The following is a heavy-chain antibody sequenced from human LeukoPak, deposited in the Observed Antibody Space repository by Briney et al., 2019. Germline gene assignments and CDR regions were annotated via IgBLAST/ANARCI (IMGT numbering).Heavy chain of an antibody. J-gene: IGHJ5*02. Sequence: GGSLRLSCAASGFTFSDHYIDWVRQAPGRGLEWVANMNQDGTEKYFVDSVKGRFTISRDNAKNSLYLQMNNLTAEDTGVYYCARDFSGRPNWLDPWGQGTLVIVSS. CDR1: GFTFSDHY. CDR2: MNQDGTEK. CDR3: ARDFSGRPNWLDP. D-gene: IGHD6-19*01. V-gene: IGHV3-7*01.